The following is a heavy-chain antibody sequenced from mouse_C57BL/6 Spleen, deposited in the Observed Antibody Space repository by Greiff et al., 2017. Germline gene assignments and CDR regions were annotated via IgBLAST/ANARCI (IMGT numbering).Heavy chain of an antibody. Sequence: VQLQESGAELMKPGASVKLSCKATGYTFTGYWIEWVKQRPGHGLEWIGEILPGSGSTNYNEKFKGKATFTADTSSNTAYMQLSSLTTEDSAIYYCARTGSYYYGSSPAWFAYWGQGTLVTVSA. D-gene: IGHD1-1*01. CDR2: ILPGSGST. J-gene: IGHJ3*01. V-gene: IGHV1-9*01. CDR3: ARTGSYYYGSSPAWFAY. CDR1: GYTFTGYW.